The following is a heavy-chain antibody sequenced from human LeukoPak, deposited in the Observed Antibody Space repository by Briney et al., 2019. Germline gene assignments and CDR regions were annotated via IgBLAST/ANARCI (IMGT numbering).Heavy chain of an antibody. CDR1: KLSISIYS. CDR3: ARATTSAVLLSYYFDY. Sequence: GGSLRLSCAASKLSISIYSMNWVRQAPGKGLEWVSSISGNSRDIYYADSVKGRFTISRDNSKNTLYLQMNSLRAEDTAVYYCARATTSAVLLSYYFDYWGQGTLVTVSS. CDR2: ISGNSRDI. D-gene: IGHD2/OR15-2a*01. J-gene: IGHJ4*02. V-gene: IGHV3-21*04.